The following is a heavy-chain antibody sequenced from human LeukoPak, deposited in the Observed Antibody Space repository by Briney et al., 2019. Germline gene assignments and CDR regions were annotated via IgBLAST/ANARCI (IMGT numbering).Heavy chain of an antibody. Sequence: PGGSLRLSCAASAFTFSSYEMNWVRRAPGKGLEWVSYISSSGSTIYYADSVKGRFTISRDNAKNSLYLQMNSLRAEDTAVYYCASGYSYGLLDYWGQGTLVTVSS. CDR2: ISSSGSTI. J-gene: IGHJ4*02. V-gene: IGHV3-48*03. CDR3: ASGYSYGLLDY. CDR1: AFTFSSYE. D-gene: IGHD5-18*01.